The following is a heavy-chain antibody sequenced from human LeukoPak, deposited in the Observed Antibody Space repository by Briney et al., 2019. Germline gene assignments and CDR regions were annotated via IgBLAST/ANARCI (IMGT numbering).Heavy chain of an antibody. Sequence: PGGSLRLSCAASGFTFSSYAMSWVRQAPGKGLEWVSAISGSGGSTYYADSVKGRFTISRDNSKNTLYLQMNSLRAEDTAVYYCAKAEYYYDSRGPQVYWGQGTLVTVSS. CDR1: GFTFSSYA. CDR3: AKAEYYYDSRGPQVY. V-gene: IGHV3-23*01. J-gene: IGHJ4*02. D-gene: IGHD3-22*01. CDR2: ISGSGGST.